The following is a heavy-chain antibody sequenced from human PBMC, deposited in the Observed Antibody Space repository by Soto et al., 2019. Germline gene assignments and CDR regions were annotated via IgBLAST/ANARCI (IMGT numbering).Heavy chain of an antibody. Sequence: SGTLSLTCTFSGVTINDFYGSWIRQPPGKGLEWIGYIYYSGSTDYNPSLKGRVTISVDTSKNQFSLKLRSVTAAATAVYYYSRVGGVAARTFDYWGQGTLVTVSS. V-gene: IGHV4-59*01. CDR2: IYYSGST. D-gene: IGHD6-6*01. J-gene: IGHJ4*02. CDR3: SRVGGVAARTFDY. CDR1: GVTINDFY.